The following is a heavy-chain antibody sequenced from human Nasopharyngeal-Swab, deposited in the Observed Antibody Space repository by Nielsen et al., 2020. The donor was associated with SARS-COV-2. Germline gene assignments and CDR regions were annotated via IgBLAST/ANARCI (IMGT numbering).Heavy chain of an antibody. D-gene: IGHD3-22*01. J-gene: IGHJ4*02. Sequence: WIRQPPEKGLEWVSYISSSGSTIYYADSVKGRFTISRDNAKNSLYLQMNSLRAEDTAVYYCAIDSSGYFDYWGQGTLVTVSS. CDR2: ISSSGSTI. V-gene: IGHV3-48*03. CDR3: AIDSSGYFDY.